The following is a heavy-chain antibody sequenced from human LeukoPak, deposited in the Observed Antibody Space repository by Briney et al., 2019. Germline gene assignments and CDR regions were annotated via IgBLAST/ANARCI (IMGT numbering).Heavy chain of an antibody. CDR1: GGSISGYY. V-gene: IGHV4-4*07. CDR3: ARGAYGGNSKGFFDY. Sequence: PSETLSLTCTVSGGSISGYYWSWIRQPAKKGLEWIGRIHTSGSTNNNPPLKSRVTTSVDTSKNQFSLNLISVTAADTAVYYCARGAYGGNSKGFFDYWGQGILVTVSS. D-gene: IGHD4-23*01. J-gene: IGHJ4*02. CDR2: IHTSGST.